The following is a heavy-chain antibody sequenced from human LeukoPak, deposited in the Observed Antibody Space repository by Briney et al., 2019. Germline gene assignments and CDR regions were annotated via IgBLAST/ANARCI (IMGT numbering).Heavy chain of an antibody. D-gene: IGHD6-13*01. Sequence: GGSLRLSCAASGFTFSSYSMNWVRQAPGKGLEWVSSISSSSSYIYYADSVKGRFPISRDNAKNSLYLQMNSLRAEDTAVYYCARDEEAAAGLGTKYYYYYYYMDVWGKGTTVTVSS. V-gene: IGHV3-21*01. CDR2: ISSSSSYI. CDR3: ARDEEAAAGLGTKYYYYYYYMDV. CDR1: GFTFSSYS. J-gene: IGHJ6*03.